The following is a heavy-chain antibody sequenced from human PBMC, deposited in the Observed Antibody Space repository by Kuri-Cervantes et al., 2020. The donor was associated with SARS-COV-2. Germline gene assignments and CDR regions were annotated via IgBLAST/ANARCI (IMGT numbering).Heavy chain of an antibody. CDR2: IYYSGST. Sequence: GSLRLSCTVSGGSISSYYWSWIRQPPGKGLEWIGYIYYSGSTNYNPSLKSRVTISVDTSKNQLSLKLSSVTAADTAVYYCARHIPYYDFWSGYYDAFDIWGQGTMVTVSS. D-gene: IGHD3-3*01. CDR3: ARHIPYYDFWSGYYDAFDI. J-gene: IGHJ3*02. CDR1: GGSISSYY. V-gene: IGHV4-59*08.